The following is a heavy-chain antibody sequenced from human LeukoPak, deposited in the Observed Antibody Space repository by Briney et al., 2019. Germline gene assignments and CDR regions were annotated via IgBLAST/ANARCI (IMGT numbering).Heavy chain of an antibody. Sequence: ASVKVSCKASGYTFTGFYTHWVRQGPGQGLEWMGWINPNTGATNYAQKFQGRVTMTRDTSITTAYMELSRLRSDDTAVYYCASLGDYFGSGSYAPFDCWGRGTLVTVSS. CDR2: INPNTGAT. CDR3: ASLGDYFGSGSYAPFDC. CDR1: GYTFTGFY. J-gene: IGHJ4*02. D-gene: IGHD3-10*01. V-gene: IGHV1-2*02.